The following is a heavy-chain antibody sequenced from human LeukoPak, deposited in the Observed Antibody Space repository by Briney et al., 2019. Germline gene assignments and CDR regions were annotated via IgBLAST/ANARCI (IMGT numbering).Heavy chain of an antibody. Sequence: PGGSLRLSCAGTGFTFSSYAMHWVRQAPGKGLEWVAVISYDGSNKYYADSVKGRFTISRDNSKNTLYLQMNSLRAEDTAVYYCARERIAVAVSMDYWGQGTLVTVSS. CDR1: GFTFSSYA. V-gene: IGHV3-30-3*01. CDR2: ISYDGSNK. CDR3: ARERIAVAVSMDY. D-gene: IGHD6-19*01. J-gene: IGHJ4*02.